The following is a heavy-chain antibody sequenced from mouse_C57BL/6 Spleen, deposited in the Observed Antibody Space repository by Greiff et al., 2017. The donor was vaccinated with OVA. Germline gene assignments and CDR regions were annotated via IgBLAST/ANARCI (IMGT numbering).Heavy chain of an antibody. CDR3: TREGNDYDGAGFAY. V-gene: IGHV5-9-1*02. D-gene: IGHD2-4*01. J-gene: IGHJ3*01. CDR2: ISSGGDYT. Sequence: EVKLVESGEGLVKPGGSLKLSCAASGFTFSSYAMSWVRQTPEKRLEWVAYISSGGDYTYYADTVKGRFTISRDNARNTLYLQMSSLKSEDTAMYYCTREGNDYDGAGFAYWGQGTLVTVSA. CDR1: GFTFSSYA.